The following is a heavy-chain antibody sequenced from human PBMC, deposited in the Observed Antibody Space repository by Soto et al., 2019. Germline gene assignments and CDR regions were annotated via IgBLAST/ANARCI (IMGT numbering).Heavy chain of an antibody. D-gene: IGHD3-22*01. CDR2: ISYNGNT. J-gene: IGHJ2*01. CDR1: GGSIISHY. V-gene: IGHV4-59*11. CDR3: SRLAALRCYDSSGSFRYPDL. Sequence: QVQLQESGPGLVKPSETLSVTCTVSGGSIISHYSSWIRQSPGKGLAWIGYISYNGNTNYHPSLTSLVTISVAKSKIQFSVKLSSGTAADAAVYICSRLAALRCYDSSGSFRYPDLWGRGALVTVSS.